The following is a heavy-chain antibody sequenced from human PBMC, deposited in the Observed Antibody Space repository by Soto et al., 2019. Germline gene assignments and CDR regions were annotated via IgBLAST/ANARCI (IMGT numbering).Heavy chain of an antibody. J-gene: IGHJ4*02. CDR2: INGRSNYV. CDR3: AREDGVVGSSSAFDH. V-gene: IGHV3-21*01. Sequence: EVQVVESGGGLVKPGGSLRLSCVFSGFTFSTYTMNWVRQAPGKGLEWVSSINGRSNYVYYADSVKGRFTNSRDNAKNSLYLQMNRLRAEDTAIYYCAREDGVVGSSSAFDHWGLGTLVTVSS. D-gene: IGHD1-26*01. CDR1: GFTFSTYT.